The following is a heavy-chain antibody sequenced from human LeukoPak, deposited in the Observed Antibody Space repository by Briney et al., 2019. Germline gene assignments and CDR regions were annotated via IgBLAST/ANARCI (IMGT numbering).Heavy chain of an antibody. Sequence: PSETLSLTCTVSGGSISSYYWSWIRQPAGKGLEWIGRIYTSGSTNYNPPLKSRVTMSVDTSKNQFSLKLSSVTAADTAVYYCARGGDSSGWYEDFDYWGQGTLVTVSS. CDR1: GGSISSYY. D-gene: IGHD6-19*01. V-gene: IGHV4-4*07. J-gene: IGHJ4*02. CDR2: IYTSGST. CDR3: ARGGDSSGWYEDFDY.